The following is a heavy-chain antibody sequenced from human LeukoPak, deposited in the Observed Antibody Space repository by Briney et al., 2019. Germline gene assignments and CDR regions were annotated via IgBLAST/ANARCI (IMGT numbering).Heavy chain of an antibody. Sequence: GGSLRLSCGASGFTFDDYAMHWVRQAPGKGLEWVSGISWNSGSIGYADSVKGRFTISRDNAKNSLYPQMNSLRAEDTAVYYCARGYYYDSGDYFDYWGQGTLVTVSS. CDR3: ARGYYYDSGDYFDY. J-gene: IGHJ4*02. CDR1: GFTFDDYA. D-gene: IGHD3-10*01. CDR2: ISWNSGSI. V-gene: IGHV3-9*01.